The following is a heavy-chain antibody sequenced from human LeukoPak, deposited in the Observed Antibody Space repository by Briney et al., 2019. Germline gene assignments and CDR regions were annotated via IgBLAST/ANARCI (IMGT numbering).Heavy chain of an antibody. Sequence: ASVKVSCKVSGSSFSSYTISWVRQAPGQGLEWMGWISAYNGNTNYAQKLQGRVTMTTDTSTSTAYMELRSLRSDDTAVYYCARDEAVAFFDYWGQGTLVTVSS. CDR2: ISAYNGNT. V-gene: IGHV1-18*01. CDR1: GSSFSSYT. D-gene: IGHD6-19*01. J-gene: IGHJ4*02. CDR3: ARDEAVAFFDY.